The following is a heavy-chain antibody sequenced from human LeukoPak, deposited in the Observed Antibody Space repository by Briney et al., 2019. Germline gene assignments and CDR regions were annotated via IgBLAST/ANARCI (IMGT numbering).Heavy chain of an antibody. CDR2: IKQDGSQR. D-gene: IGHD6-6*01. CDR1: GFTFSDYW. CDR3: ARRGGSSSRRSPIDY. J-gene: IGHJ4*02. V-gene: IGHV3-7*01. Sequence: GGSLRLSCTASGFTFSDYWMTWVRQAPGKGPEWVANIKQDGSQRYYVDSVRGRFTISRDNAKNSLFLQMNGLRAEDTAVYYCARRGGSSSRRSPIDYWGQGTMVTVSS.